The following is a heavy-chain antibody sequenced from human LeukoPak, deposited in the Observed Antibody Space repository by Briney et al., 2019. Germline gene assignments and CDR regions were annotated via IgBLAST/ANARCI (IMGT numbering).Heavy chain of an antibody. J-gene: IGHJ4*02. CDR3: AKAGFVGGIFYLSV. V-gene: IGHV3-23*01. CDR1: GFTFSNYA. D-gene: IGHD3-10*01. Sequence: GGSLRLSCVASGFTFSNYAMSWVRQAPEKGLEWVSVISGSGGTIHDADSVKGRFTISRDNSKNTLYLQMNSLRAEDTAVYYCAKAGFVGGIFYLSVGGQGPRAPVPS. CDR2: ISGSGGTI.